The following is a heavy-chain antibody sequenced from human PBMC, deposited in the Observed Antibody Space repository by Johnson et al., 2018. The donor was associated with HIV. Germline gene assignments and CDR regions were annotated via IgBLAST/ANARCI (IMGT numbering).Heavy chain of an antibody. CDR2: LKSKTDGGTQ. D-gene: IGHD2-2*01. CDR3: ARGIQPDAFDI. CDR1: GFTFSNAW. J-gene: IGHJ3*02. V-gene: IGHV3-15*05. Sequence: VQLVESGGGLVKPGGSLRLSCAASGFTFSNAWMSWVRQAPGKGLEWVGRLKSKTDGGTQDYAAPVKGRFTISRDDSKNTLYLQMNSLRAEDTAVYYCARGIQPDAFDIWGQGTMVTVSS.